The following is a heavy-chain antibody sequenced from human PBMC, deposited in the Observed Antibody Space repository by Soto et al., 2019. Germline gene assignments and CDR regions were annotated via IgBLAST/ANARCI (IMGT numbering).Heavy chain of an antibody. CDR2: ISAYNGNT. CDR1: GYTFTSYG. Sequence: ASVKVSCKASGYTFTSYGISRVRQAPGQGLEWMGWISAYNGNTNYAQKLQGRVTMTTDTSTSTAYMELRSLRSDDTAVYYCARDPPYYYDSSGYYRVDYWGQGTLVTVSS. V-gene: IGHV1-18*01. CDR3: ARDPPYYYDSSGYYRVDY. D-gene: IGHD3-22*01. J-gene: IGHJ4*02.